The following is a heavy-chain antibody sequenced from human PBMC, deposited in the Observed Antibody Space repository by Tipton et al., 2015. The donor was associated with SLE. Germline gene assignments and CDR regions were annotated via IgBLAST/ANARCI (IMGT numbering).Heavy chain of an antibody. V-gene: IGHV4-38-2*02. J-gene: IGHJ4*02. Sequence: TLSLTCAVSGYSISSGYYWGWIRQPPGKGLEWIGSIYHSGSTYYNPSLKSRVTISVDTSKNQFSLKLSPVTAADTAVYYCARETPGGGDCCHFDYWGQGTLVTVSS. CDR2: IYHSGST. D-gene: IGHD2-21*01. CDR1: GYSISSGYY. CDR3: ARETPGGGDCCHFDY.